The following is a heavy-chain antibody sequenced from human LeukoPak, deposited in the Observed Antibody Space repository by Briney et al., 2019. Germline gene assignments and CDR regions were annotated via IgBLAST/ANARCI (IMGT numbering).Heavy chain of an antibody. CDR3: AKSRSAYYFAMDV. CDR1: GFTFDSYA. V-gene: IGHV3-23*01. CDR2: ISITGADT. J-gene: IGHJ6*02. Sequence: PGGSLSLYCAASGFTFDSYAMSWARQAPGKGLEWVSLISITGADTYYADSVEGRFTVSRDNSKNMIYLQMNSLRAEDTAVYYCAKSRSAYYFAMDVWGLGTTVTVSS. D-gene: IGHD1-26*01.